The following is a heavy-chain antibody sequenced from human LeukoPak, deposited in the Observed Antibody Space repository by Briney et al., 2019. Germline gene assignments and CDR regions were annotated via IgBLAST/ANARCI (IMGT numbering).Heavy chain of an antibody. D-gene: IGHD4-11*01. CDR1: GYTFTSYY. V-gene: IGHV1-2*02. J-gene: IGHJ5*02. Sequence: ASVKVSCKASGYTFTSYYMHWVRQAPGQGLEWMGWINPNSGGTNYAQKFQGRVTMTRDTSISTAYMELSRLRSDDTAVYYCARVGLSATVTTSWFDPWGQGTLVTVSS. CDR2: INPNSGGT. CDR3: ARVGLSATVTTSWFDP.